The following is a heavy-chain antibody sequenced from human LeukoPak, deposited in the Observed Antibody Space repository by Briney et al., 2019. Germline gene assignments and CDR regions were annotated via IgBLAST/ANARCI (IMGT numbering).Heavy chain of an antibody. CDR1: GFTFSSYG. J-gene: IGHJ4*02. CDR3: AKDLSFLPAVIVVVPAADY. CDR2: ISYDGSNK. Sequence: PGGSLRLSCAVSGFTFSSYGMHWVRQAPGKGLEWVAVISYDGSNKYYADSVKGRFTISRDNSKNTLYLQMNSLRAEDTAVYYCAKDLSFLPAVIVVVPAADYWGQGTLVTVSS. V-gene: IGHV3-30*18. D-gene: IGHD2-2*01.